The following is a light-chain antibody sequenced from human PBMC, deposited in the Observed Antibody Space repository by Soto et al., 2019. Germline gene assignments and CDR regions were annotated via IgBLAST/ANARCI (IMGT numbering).Light chain of an antibody. V-gene: IGLV2-11*01. CDR3: CSYAGSYTFGV. Sequence: QSALTQPRSVSWSPGQSVTISCTGTSSDVGGYNYVSWYQQHPGKAPKLMIYDVSKRPSGVPDRFSGSKSGNTASLTISGLQAEYEADYYCCSYAGSYTFGVFGERTKLTVL. CDR1: SSDVGGYNY. J-gene: IGLJ2*01. CDR2: DVS.